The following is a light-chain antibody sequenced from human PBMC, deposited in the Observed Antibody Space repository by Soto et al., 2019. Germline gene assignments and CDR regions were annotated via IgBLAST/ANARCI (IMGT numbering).Light chain of an antibody. J-gene: IGKJ1*01. CDR3: QQYGSSLWT. V-gene: IGKV3-20*01. CDR2: DAS. Sequence: EIVLTQSPGNLSLSPGERATLSCRASQSVSSSYLAWYQQKPGQAPSLLIYDASSRATGIPDRFSGSGSGTDFTLTISRLEPEDFAVYYCQQYGSSLWTFGQGTKVEIK. CDR1: QSVSSSY.